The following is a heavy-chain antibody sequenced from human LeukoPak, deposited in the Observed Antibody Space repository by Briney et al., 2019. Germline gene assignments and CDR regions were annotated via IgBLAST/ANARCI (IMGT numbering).Heavy chain of an antibody. J-gene: IGHJ4*02. CDR1: GGSMSSYY. Sequence: PSETLSLTCTVSGGSMSSYYWSWIRQPPGKGLEWIGYIYYSGSTNYNPSLKSRVTISVDTSKNQFSLKLSSVTAADTAVYYCARDSIAGYSLSWWGQGTLVTVSS. CDR2: IYYSGST. CDR3: ARDSIAGYSLSW. V-gene: IGHV4-59*12. D-gene: IGHD3-9*01.